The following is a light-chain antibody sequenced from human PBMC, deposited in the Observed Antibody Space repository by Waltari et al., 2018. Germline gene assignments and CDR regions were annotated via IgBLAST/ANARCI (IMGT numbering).Light chain of an antibody. CDR2: DVS. CDR1: SCDVGGYNS. V-gene: IGLV2-23*02. Sequence: QSALTQPASVSGSPGQSITISCTGTSCDVGGYNSVSWYQHHPGKAPKVIIYDVSQRPSGVSNRFSGSKSGNTASLTISGLQPEDEADYFCCSYAGNYIHVLFGGGTKLTVL. CDR3: CSYAGNYIHVL. J-gene: IGLJ2*01.